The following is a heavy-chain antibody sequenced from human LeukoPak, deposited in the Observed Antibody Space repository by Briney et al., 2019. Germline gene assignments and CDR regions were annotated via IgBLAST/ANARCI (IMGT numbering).Heavy chain of an antibody. CDR2: LSPNSGDT. CDR3: ARATDISSWYLAY. D-gene: IGHD6-13*01. J-gene: IGHJ4*02. Sequence: GASVKVSCKVSGKTLSELSMHWVRQAPGQELEWMGWLSPNSGDTKFAQKFQGRVTMTRDTSISSAYMELSSLTSDDTAVYYCARATDISSWYLAYWGQGSLVTVSS. V-gene: IGHV1-2*02. CDR1: GKTLSELS.